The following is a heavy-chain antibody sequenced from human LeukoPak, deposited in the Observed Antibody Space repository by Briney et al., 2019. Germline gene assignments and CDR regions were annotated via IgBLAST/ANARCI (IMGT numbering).Heavy chain of an antibody. CDR1: GFTFSSYG. J-gene: IGHJ4*02. Sequence: PGGSLRLSCAASGFTFSSYGMHWVRQAPGKGLEWVAFIRYDGSNKYYADSVKGRFTISRDNSKNTLDLQMNSLRAEDTAVYYCAKVYRYSYYDSDYWGQGTLVTVSS. V-gene: IGHV3-30*02. D-gene: IGHD3-22*01. CDR3: AKVYRYSYYDSDY. CDR2: IRYDGSNK.